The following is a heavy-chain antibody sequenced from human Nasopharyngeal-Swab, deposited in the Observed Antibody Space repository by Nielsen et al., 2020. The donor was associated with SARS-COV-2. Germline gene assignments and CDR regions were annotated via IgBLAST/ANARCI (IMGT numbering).Heavy chain of an antibody. D-gene: IGHD3-22*01. J-gene: IGHJ6*03. CDR2: IYHSGST. V-gene: IGHV4-4*02. CDR3: ARVGTYYYDSSGHLNYYYYYYMDV. Sequence: RESRGEGREWFGDIYHSGSTNYNPSLKSRVTISVDTSKNQFSLKLSSVTAADTAVYYCARVGTYYYDSSGHLNYYYYYYMDVWGKGTTVTVSS.